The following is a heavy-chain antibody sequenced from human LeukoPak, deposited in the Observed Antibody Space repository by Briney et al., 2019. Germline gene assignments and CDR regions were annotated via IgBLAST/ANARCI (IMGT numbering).Heavy chain of an antibody. CDR3: ARDRRSVAAVGIIFDP. Sequence: ASVKVSCKASGYTFTSYGISWVRQAPGQGLEWMGWISAYNGNTNYAQKLQGRVTMTTDTSTSTAYMELRSLRSDDTAVYYCARDRRSVAAVGIIFDPWGQGTLVTVSS. J-gene: IGHJ5*02. CDR1: GYTFTSYG. CDR2: ISAYNGNT. V-gene: IGHV1-18*01. D-gene: IGHD6-13*01.